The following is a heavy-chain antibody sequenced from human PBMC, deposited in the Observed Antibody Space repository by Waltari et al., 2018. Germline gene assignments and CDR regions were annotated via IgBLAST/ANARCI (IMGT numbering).Heavy chain of an antibody. D-gene: IGHD5-18*01. Sequence: QVQLVESGGGVVQPGRSLRLSCAASGFTFSSYGMHWVRPAHAEGLEGVAVIWYDGSNKYYADSVKGRFTISRDNSKKTLYLQMNSLRAEDTAVYYCARDQGYSYGFDGYYFDYWGQGTLVTVSS. CDR2: IWYDGSNK. V-gene: IGHV3-33*01. CDR1: GFTFSSYG. CDR3: ARDQGYSYGFDGYYFDY. J-gene: IGHJ4*02.